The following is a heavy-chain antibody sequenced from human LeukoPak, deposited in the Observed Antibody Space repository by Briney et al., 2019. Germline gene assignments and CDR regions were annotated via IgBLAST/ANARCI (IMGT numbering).Heavy chain of an antibody. CDR3: ARTPPLWFGES. D-gene: IGHD3-10*01. V-gene: IGHV4-4*07. Sequence: SETLSLTCTVSGGSISYYWSWIRQPAGKGLEWIGRIYTSGSTNYSPSLKSRVTISVDTSKNQFSLKLSSVTAADTAVYYCARTPPLWFGESWGQGTLVTVSS. CDR2: IYTSGST. CDR1: GGSISYY. J-gene: IGHJ4*02.